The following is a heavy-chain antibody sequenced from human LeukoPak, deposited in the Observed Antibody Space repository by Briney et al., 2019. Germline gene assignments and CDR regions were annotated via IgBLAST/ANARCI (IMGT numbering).Heavy chain of an antibody. Sequence: TSETLSLTCTVSGGSISSSSYYWGWIRQPPGKGLEWIGSIYYSGSTYYNPSLKSRVTISVDTSKNQFSLKLSSVTAADTAVYYCARDYSSSWHYYYYMDVWGKGTTVTVSS. D-gene: IGHD6-13*01. CDR1: GGSISSSSYY. CDR2: IYYSGST. V-gene: IGHV4-39*07. J-gene: IGHJ6*03. CDR3: ARDYSSSWHYYYYMDV.